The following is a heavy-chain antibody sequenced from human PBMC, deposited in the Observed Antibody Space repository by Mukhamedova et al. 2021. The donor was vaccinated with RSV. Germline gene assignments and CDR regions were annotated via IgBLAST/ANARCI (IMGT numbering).Heavy chain of an antibody. V-gene: IGHV4-34*01. J-gene: IGHJ4*02. Sequence: GKGLEWIGEINHSGSTNYNPSLKSRVTISVDTSKNQFSLKLSSVTAADTAVYYRARGNKGPYSSSWYGVDYWGQGTLVTVSS. CDR3: ARGNKGPYSSSWYGVDY. D-gene: IGHD6-13*01. CDR2: INHSGST.